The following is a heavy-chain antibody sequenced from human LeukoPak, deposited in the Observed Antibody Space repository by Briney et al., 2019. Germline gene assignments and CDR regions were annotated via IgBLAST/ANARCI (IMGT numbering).Heavy chain of an antibody. V-gene: IGHV4-39*07. CDR2: MYLSGTT. CDR3: AGLVGRYSSGLYYYYFDY. CDR1: GGSISSGDYY. Sequence: SETLSLTCTVSGGSISSGDYYWSWVRQPPGKGLEWIGEMYLSGTTHSNPSVKSRVTISIDKSKNQFFLNLSSVTAADTAVYYCAGLVGRYSSGLYYYYFDYWGQGTLVTVSS. D-gene: IGHD3-22*01. J-gene: IGHJ4*02.